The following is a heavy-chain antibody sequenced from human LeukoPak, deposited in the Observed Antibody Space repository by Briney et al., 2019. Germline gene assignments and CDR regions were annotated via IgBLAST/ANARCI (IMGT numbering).Heavy chain of an antibody. J-gene: IGHJ4*01. CDR2: ISTTGIT. D-gene: IGHD3-10*01. V-gene: IGHV4-4*07. CDR3: ARDDSGSGRPFDY. CDR1: GGSISNYF. Sequence: SETLSLTCIVSGGSISNYFWTWIRQPAGKGLEWIGRISTTGITNYNPSLKSRVSMSVDTSKNQFSLKLSSVTAADTAVYYCARDDSGSGRPFDYWGQEPWSPSPQ.